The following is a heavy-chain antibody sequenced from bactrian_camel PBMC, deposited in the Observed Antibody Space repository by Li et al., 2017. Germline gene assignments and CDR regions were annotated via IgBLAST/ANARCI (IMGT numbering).Heavy chain of an antibody. D-gene: IGHD6*01. V-gene: IGHV3S1*01. J-gene: IGHJ4*01. CDR2: IHTYSYRT. CDR3: AADVNPLRYVELSSIMY. CDR1: TYTAGTAC. Sequence: HVQLVESGGGSVQSGGSLRLSCAASTYTAGTACMGWFRQAPGKEREGVATIHTYSYRTSYADSVNDRFTISKDNTKNTLYLQMDSLQPEDTAMYYCAADVNPLRYVELSSIMYWGQGTQVTVS.